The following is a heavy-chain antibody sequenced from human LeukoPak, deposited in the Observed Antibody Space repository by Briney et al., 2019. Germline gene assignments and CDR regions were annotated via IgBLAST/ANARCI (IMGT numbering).Heavy chain of an antibody. D-gene: IGHD6-13*01. CDR2: IIPIFGTA. J-gene: IGHJ4*02. Sequence: ASVKVSCKASGGTFSSYAISWVRQAPGQGLEWMGGIIPIFGTANYAQKFQGRVTITAAESTSTAYMELSSLRSEDTAVYYCASGSSSWGPSHYWGQGTLVTVSS. V-gene: IGHV1-69*13. CDR3: ASGSSSWGPSHY. CDR1: GGTFSSYA.